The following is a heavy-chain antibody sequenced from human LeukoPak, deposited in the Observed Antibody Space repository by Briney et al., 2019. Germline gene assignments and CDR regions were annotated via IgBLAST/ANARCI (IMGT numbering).Heavy chain of an antibody. CDR1: GFAFNNHW. J-gene: IGHJ4*02. CDR3: TKDTDPTGTFDY. CDR2: IKRDGSES. D-gene: IGHD4-11*01. Sequence: GGSLRLSCAASGFAFNNHWMHWVRQAPGKGLMWVSRIKRDGSESNYADSVRGRFTISRDNAKNSLYLQMNSLRPEDTALYYCTKDTDPTGTFDYWGQGTLVTVSS. V-gene: IGHV3-74*01.